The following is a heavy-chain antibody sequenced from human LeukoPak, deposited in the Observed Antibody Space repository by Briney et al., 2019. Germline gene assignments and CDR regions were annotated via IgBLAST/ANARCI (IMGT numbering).Heavy chain of an antibody. CDR1: GGSFSGYY. CDR3: ARDFRGYYYYGMDV. V-gene: IGHV4-34*01. J-gene: IGHJ6*02. D-gene: IGHD2/OR15-2a*01. Sequence: AETLSLTCAVYGGSFSGYYWSWIRQPPGKGLEWIGEINHSGSTNYNPSLKSRVTISVDTSKNQFSLKLSSVTAADTAVYYCARDFRGYYYYGMDVWGQGTTVTVSS. CDR2: INHSGST.